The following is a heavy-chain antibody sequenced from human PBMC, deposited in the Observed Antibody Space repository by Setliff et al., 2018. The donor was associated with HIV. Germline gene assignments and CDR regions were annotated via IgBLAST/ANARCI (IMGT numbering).Heavy chain of an antibody. Sequence: SETLSLTCTVSGGSIRSGSYSWTWIRQPAGQGLEWIGHVSSSGSSNYNPSLTSRVTISADTSKNQFSLKLTSVTAADTAVYYCARDTYHTGYLGWGPKPHYYYMDVWGKGTTVTVSS. CDR3: ARDTYHTGYLGWGPKPHYYYMDV. V-gene: IGHV4-61*09. CDR1: GGSIRSGSYS. CDR2: VSSSGSS. D-gene: IGHD5-12*01. J-gene: IGHJ6*03.